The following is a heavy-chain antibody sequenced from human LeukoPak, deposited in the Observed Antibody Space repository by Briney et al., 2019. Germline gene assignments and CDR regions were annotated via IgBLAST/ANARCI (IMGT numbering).Heavy chain of an antibody. D-gene: IGHD3-10*01. CDR3: ARGRALSFWFGEAWSDP. J-gene: IGHJ5*02. V-gene: IGHV4-38-2*01. CDR1: GYSISSGYY. Sequence: KPSETLSLTCAVSGYSISSGYYWGWIRQPPGKGLEWIGSIYHSGSTYYNPSLKSRVTISVDTSKNQFSLKLSSVTAADTAVYYCARGRALSFWFGEAWSDPWGQGTLVTVSS. CDR2: IYHSGST.